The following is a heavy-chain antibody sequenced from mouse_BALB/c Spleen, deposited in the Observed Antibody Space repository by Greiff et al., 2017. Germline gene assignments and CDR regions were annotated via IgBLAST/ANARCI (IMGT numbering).Heavy chain of an antibody. CDR3: VRDLFAY. Sequence: EVMLVESGGGLVQPKGSLKLSCAASGFTFNTYAMNWVRQAPGKGLEWVARIRSKSNNYATYYADSVKDRFTISRDDSQSMLYLQMNNLKTEDTAMYYCVRDLFAYWGQGTLVTVSA. CDR1: GFTFNTYA. J-gene: IGHJ3*01. CDR2: IRSKSNNYAT. V-gene: IGHV10-1*02.